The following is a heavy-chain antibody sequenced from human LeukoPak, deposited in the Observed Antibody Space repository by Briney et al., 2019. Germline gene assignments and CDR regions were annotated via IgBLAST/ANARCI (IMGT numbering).Heavy chain of an antibody. CDR1: GGTFTSYA. CDR2: IIPIFGKA. Sequence: ASVKVSCKASGGTFTSYAISWVGQAPGQGVEGKGGIIPIFGKANYVQKIQGRVTITTDDSTSTAYKELSSLRSEDTAVYYCARSGYYYDSSGYYWFDLWGQRTLVTVSS. J-gene: IGHJ5*02. V-gene: IGHV1-69*05. D-gene: IGHD3-22*01. CDR3: ARSGYYYDSSGYYWFDL.